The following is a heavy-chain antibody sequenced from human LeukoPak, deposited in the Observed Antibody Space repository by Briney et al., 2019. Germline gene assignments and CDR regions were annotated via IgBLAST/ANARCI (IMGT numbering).Heavy chain of an antibody. CDR2: FSSTSRFM. CDR3: ARGVGSSWPGWFDP. J-gene: IGHJ5*02. D-gene: IGHD6-13*01. V-gene: IGHV3-21*01. CDR1: GYTFSRYW. Sequence: GGALRLSCAASGYTFSRYWMTWVRQAPGKGLEWVSSFSSTSRFMYNTDSVKGRFTSSRDNAKNSLYPQMNSLRAEDTAVYYCARGVGSSWPGWFDPWGQGTLVTVSS.